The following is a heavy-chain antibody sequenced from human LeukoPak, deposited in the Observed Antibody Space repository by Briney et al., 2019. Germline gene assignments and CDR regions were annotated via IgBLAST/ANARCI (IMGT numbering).Heavy chain of an antibody. J-gene: IGHJ4*02. Sequence: SETLSLTCTVSGDSISSYYWSWIRQPPGKGLEWIGYIYYSGSTNYNPSLKSRVTISVDTSKNQVSLRLSSVTAADTAVYYCARGKIWSPVYFSYWGQGILVTVSS. CDR1: GDSISSYY. CDR2: IYYSGST. D-gene: IGHD3-10*01. CDR3: ARGKIWSPVYFSY. V-gene: IGHV4-59*01.